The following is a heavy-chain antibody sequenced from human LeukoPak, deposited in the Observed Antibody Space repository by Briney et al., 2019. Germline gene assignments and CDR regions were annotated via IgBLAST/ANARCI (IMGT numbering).Heavy chain of an antibody. V-gene: IGHV1-3*03. Sequence: ASVKVSCKASGYTFSNYAMHWVRQAPGQRLEWMGWINAGNGNTRYSQEFKGRVTITRDTSASTVYMELSNLRSEDMAVYFCARSLGMGATLDYWGRGTLVTVSS. CDR1: GYTFSNYA. D-gene: IGHD1-26*01. J-gene: IGHJ4*02. CDR3: ARSLGMGATLDY. CDR2: INAGNGNT.